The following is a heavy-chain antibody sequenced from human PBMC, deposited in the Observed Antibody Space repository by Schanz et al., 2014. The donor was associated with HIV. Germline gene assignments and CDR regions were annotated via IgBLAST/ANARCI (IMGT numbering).Heavy chain of an antibody. CDR2: IYSGGST. CDR1: GFTVSSNY. CDR3: AKSSGWLYAHFDY. Sequence: EVQLVESGGGLIQPGGSLRLSCAASGFTVSSNYMSWVRQAPGKGLEWVSVIYSGGSTDYADFVEGRFTISRDNSKNTLYLQMHSLRAEDTAVYYCAKSSGWLYAHFDYWGQGTLVTVSS. J-gene: IGHJ4*02. V-gene: IGHV3-53*01. D-gene: IGHD3-9*01.